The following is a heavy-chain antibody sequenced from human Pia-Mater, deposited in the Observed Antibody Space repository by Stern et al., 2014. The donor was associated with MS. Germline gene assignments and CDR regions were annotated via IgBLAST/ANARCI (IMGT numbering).Heavy chain of an antibody. CDR1: GFTFSSYS. D-gene: IGHD6-13*01. CDR3: ARDSSSWYGVDY. Sequence: EVQLVESGGGLVKPGGSLRLSCAASGFTFSSYSMNWVRQAPGKGLEWVSSISSSSSYVYYADSVKGRFPISRDNAKNSLYLQMNSLRAEDTAVYYCARDSSSWYGVDYWGQGTLVTVSS. CDR2: ISSSSSYV. J-gene: IGHJ4*02. V-gene: IGHV3-21*01.